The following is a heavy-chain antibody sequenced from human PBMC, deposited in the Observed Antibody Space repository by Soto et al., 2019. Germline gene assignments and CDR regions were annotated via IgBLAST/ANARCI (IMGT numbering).Heavy chain of an antibody. D-gene: IGHD2-2*01. CDR3: AREVRVVVVPAAIWFDY. CDR1: GGSISSSGYY. V-gene: IGHV4-31*03. J-gene: IGHJ4*02. Sequence: QVQLQESGPGLVKPSQTLSLTCTVSGGSISSSGYYWSWIRQHPGKGLEWIGYIYYSGSTYYNPSLKSRVTISVDTSKNQFSLKLSSVTAADTAVYYCAREVRVVVVPAAIWFDYWGQGTLVTVSS. CDR2: IYYSGST.